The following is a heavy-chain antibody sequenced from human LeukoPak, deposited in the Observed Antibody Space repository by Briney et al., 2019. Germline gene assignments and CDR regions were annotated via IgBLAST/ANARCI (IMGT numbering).Heavy chain of an antibody. CDR3: ARGGTSYYYYYGMDV. D-gene: IGHD1-26*01. CDR2: INTNTGNP. V-gene: IGHV7-4-1*02. Sequence: ASVKVSCKASGYTFTSYAMNWVRQAPGQGLEWMGWINTNTGNPTYAQGFTGRFVFSLDTSVSTAYLQISSLKAEDTAVYYCARGGTSYYYYYGMDVWGQGTTVTVSS. J-gene: IGHJ6*02. CDR1: GYTFTSYA.